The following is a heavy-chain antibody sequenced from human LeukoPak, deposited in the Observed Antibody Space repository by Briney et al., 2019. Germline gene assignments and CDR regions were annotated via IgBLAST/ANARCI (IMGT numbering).Heavy chain of an antibody. D-gene: IGHD3-3*01. CDR3: ARRDWVSGAVRAFDI. CDR2: ISNDSVDK. J-gene: IGHJ3*02. V-gene: IGHV3-11*04. CDR1: GFMFSDYY. Sequence: GGSLRLSCVGSGFMFSDYYMSWIRQAPGKGLEWASYISNDSVDKYYVDSVRGRFTISRDNAKKSMYLQMSGLRVEDTAVYYCARRDWVSGAVRAFDIWGQGTMVTVSS.